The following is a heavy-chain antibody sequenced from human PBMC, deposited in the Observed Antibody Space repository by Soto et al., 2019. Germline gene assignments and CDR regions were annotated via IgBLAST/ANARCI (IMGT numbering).Heavy chain of an antibody. CDR1: GYTFTDYG. CDR3: AREEGISDWHAFDY. V-gene: IGHV1-18*04. CDR2: ISTYNGNT. D-gene: IGHD6-19*01. Sequence: QVQLVQSGAEVKKPGASVKVSCKASGYTFTDYGISWVRQAPGQGLEWMGWISTYNGNTIYAQKIQCRVTMTTDTSTSTAYVERRSLRSDDTAVYYCAREEGISDWHAFDYWGQGTLVTVSS. J-gene: IGHJ4*02.